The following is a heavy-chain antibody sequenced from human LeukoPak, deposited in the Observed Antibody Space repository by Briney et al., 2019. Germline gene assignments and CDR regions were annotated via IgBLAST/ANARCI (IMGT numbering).Heavy chain of an antibody. CDR3: AKGVPPYYYDSSGYYNDY. CDR2: ISGSGGST. CDR1: GFTFSSYA. V-gene: IGHV3-23*01. D-gene: IGHD3-22*01. J-gene: IGHJ4*02. Sequence: GGSLRLSCAASGFTFSSYAMSWVRQAPGKGLEWVSAISGSGGSTYYADSVKGRFTISRDNSKNTLYLQMNSLRAEDTAVYYCAKGVPPYYYDSSGYYNDYWGQGTLVTVSS.